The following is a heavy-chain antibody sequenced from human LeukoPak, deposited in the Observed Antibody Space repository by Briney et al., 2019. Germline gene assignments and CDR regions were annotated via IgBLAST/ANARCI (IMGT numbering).Heavy chain of an antibody. V-gene: IGHV3-23*01. D-gene: IGHD1-1*01. CDR1: GFTFSNYA. Sequence: GGSLRLSCAASGFTFSNYAMNWVRQAPGKGLEWVSGIRVSDETYYADSVKGRLTISRANSENTLYLQMSGLRAEDTAVYYCAKGTGDMGYYFDYWGQGTLVTVSS. CDR3: AKGTGDMGYYFDY. CDR2: IRVSDET. J-gene: IGHJ4*02.